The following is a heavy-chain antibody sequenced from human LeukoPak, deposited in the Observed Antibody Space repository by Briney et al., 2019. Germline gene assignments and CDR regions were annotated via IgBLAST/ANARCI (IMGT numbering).Heavy chain of an antibody. CDR2: INPSGGST. V-gene: IGHV1-46*01. D-gene: IGHD2-21*01. Sequence: PLASVKVSCKASGYTFTDYPMNWVRQAPGQGLEWMGIINPSGGSTSYAQKFQGRVTMTRDTSTSTVYMELSSLRSEDTAVYYCAREFELYCGGDCAPTHLNAFDIWGQGTMVTVSS. J-gene: IGHJ3*02. CDR1: GYTFTDYP. CDR3: AREFELYCGGDCAPTHLNAFDI.